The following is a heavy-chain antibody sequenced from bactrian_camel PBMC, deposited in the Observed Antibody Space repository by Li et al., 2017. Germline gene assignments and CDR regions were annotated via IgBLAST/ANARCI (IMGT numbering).Heavy chain of an antibody. CDR1: VDSYNRYC. Sequence: HVQLVESGGGSVQAGGSLRLSCAASVDSYNRYCMGWFRQAPGQEREGVAHIYTRGDDTFYTDSVKGRFIISQDNAKNTLYLQMNYLRTEDTAMYCCSNGLDRDRWRTPGPGTQVTVS. J-gene: IGHJ3*01. CDR2: IYTRGDDT. D-gene: IGHD1*01. V-gene: IGHV3S1*01.